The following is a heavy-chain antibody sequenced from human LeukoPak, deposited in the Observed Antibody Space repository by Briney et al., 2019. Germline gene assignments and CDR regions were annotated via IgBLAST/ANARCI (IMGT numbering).Heavy chain of an antibody. Sequence: ASVKVSCKASGYTFTSYGISWVRQAPGQGLEWMGWISGYNGNTNYAQKLQGRVSMTTDTSTSTAYMELRSLRSDDTAVYKCASSGKWGNNWFDPWGQGTLVTVSS. J-gene: IGHJ5*02. V-gene: IGHV1-18*01. D-gene: IGHD1-14*01. CDR2: ISGYNGNT. CDR1: GYTFTSYG. CDR3: ASSGKWGNNWFDP.